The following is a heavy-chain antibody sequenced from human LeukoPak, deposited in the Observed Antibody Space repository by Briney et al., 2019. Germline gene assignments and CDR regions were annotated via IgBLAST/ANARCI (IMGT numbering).Heavy chain of an antibody. CDR3: ARDRPITVFGVVILP. CDR2: ISGSGGST. J-gene: IGHJ5*02. CDR1: GFTFSSYG. D-gene: IGHD3-3*01. Sequence: PGGSLRLSCAASGFTFSSYGMSWVRQAPGKGLEWVSAISGSGGSTYYADSVKGRFTISRDNSKNTLYLQMNSLRAEDTAVYYCARDRPITVFGVVILPWGQGTLVTVSS. V-gene: IGHV3-23*01.